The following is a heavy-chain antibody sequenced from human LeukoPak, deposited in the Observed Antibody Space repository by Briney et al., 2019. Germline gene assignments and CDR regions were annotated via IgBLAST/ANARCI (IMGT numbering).Heavy chain of an antibody. D-gene: IGHD5-18*01. J-gene: IGHJ4*02. V-gene: IGHV4-39*01. CDR2: IYYSGST. CDR3: ARYSYGLFDY. CDR1: GDSISSSSYY. Sequence: PSETLSLTCTVSGDSISSSSYYWGWIRQPPGKGLEWIGSIYYSGSTYYNPSLKSRVTISVDTSKNQFSLKLSSVTAADTAVYYCARYSYGLFDYWGQGTLVTVSS.